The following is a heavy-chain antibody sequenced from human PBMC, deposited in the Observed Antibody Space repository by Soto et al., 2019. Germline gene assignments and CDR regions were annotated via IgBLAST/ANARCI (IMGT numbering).Heavy chain of an antibody. Sequence: SETLSLTCAVYGGSFSGYDWSWIRQPPGKGLEWIGEINHSGSTNYNPSLKSRVTISVDTSKNQFSLKLSSVTAADTAVYYCARGQGRYSGTPYYYYYMDVWGKGTTVTVSS. V-gene: IGHV4-34*01. CDR1: GGSFSGYD. CDR3: ARGQGRYSGTPYYYYYMDV. D-gene: IGHD5-12*01. J-gene: IGHJ6*03. CDR2: INHSGST.